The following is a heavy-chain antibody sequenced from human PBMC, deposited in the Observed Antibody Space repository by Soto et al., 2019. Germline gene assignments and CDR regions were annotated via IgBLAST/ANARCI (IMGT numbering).Heavy chain of an antibody. CDR3: SSDYYKYYDSSGYYRSPAY. CDR1: GFTFSSYA. Sequence: GGSLRLSCAASGFTFSSYAMHWVRQAPGKGLEWVALISYDGSDKDYADSVKGRFTISRDNSRNTLFLQMNSLRAEDTAVYYCSSDYYKYYDSSGYYRSPAYWGQGTLVTVSS. CDR2: ISYDGSDK. V-gene: IGHV3-30-3*01. D-gene: IGHD3-22*01. J-gene: IGHJ4*02.